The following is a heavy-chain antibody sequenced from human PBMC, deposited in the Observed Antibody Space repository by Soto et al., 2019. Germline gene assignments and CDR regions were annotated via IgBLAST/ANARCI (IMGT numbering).Heavy chain of an antibody. V-gene: IGHV3-15*07. CDR3: TTDRAAGTGWFDP. CDR1: GFTFSNAW. CDR2: IKSKTDGGTT. D-gene: IGHD6-13*01. J-gene: IGHJ5*02. Sequence: EVQLVASGGGLVKPGGSLRLSCAASGFTFSNAWMNWVRQAPGKGLEWVGRIKSKTDGGTTDYAAPVKGRFTISRDDSKNTLYLQMNSLKTEDTAVYYCTTDRAAGTGWFDPWGQGTLVTVSS.